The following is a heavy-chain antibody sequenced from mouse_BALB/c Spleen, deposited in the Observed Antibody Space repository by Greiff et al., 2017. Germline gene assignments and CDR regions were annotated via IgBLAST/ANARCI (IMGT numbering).Heavy chain of an antibody. J-gene: IGHJ3*01. CDR1: GFSLSRYS. CDR2: IWGGGST. V-gene: IGHV2-6-4*01. Sequence: VQLVESGPGLVAPSQSLSITCTVSGFSLSRYSVHWVRQPPGKGLEWLGMIWGGGSTDYNSALKSRLSISKDNSKSQVFLKMNSLQTDDTAMYYCASPVTTRAWFAYWGEGTLVTVSA. D-gene: IGHD1-1*01. CDR3: ASPVTTRAWFAY.